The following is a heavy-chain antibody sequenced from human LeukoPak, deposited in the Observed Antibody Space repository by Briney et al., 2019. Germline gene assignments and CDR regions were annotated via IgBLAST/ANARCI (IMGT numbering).Heavy chain of an antibody. CDR1: GYTFTGYY. CDR2: INPNSGGT. D-gene: IGHD1-26*01. V-gene: IGHV1-2*02. Sequence: ASVKVSCKASGYTFTGYYMHWVRQAPGQGLEWMGWINPNSGGTNYAQKFQGRVTMARDTTISTAYMELSRLRSDDTAVYYCARDGRVVGAKSDYWGQGTLVTVSS. J-gene: IGHJ4*02. CDR3: ARDGRVVGAKSDY.